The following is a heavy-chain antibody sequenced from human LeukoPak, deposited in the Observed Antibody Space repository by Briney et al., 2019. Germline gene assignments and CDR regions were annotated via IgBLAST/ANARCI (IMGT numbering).Heavy chain of an antibody. V-gene: IGHV3-30*18. J-gene: IGHJ5*02. CDR2: IANDGRTT. CDR3: TKEGLPSGSSWSAWFDP. CDR1: GFTFSIYG. Sequence: GGSLRLSCAASGFTFSIYGTHWVRQAPGKGLEWVAVIANDGRTTYYADSVKGRFTISRDNSKNTLYLQMNSLRPEDTAVYYCTKEGLPSGSSWSAWFDPWGQGTLVTVSS. D-gene: IGHD3-10*01.